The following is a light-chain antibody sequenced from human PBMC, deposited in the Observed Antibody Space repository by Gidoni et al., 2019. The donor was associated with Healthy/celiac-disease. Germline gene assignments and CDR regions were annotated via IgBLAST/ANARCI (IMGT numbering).Light chain of an antibody. CDR2: GAS. V-gene: IGKV3-15*01. CDR3: QQYNNWPLYT. Sequence: EIVMTQSSATLSVSPGERATLSCRASQRVSSNLAWYQQKPGQAPRLLIYGASTRATGIPARFSGSGSGTEFTLTISSLQSEYFAVYYCQQYNNWPLYTFGQGTKLEIK. J-gene: IGKJ2*01. CDR1: QRVSSN.